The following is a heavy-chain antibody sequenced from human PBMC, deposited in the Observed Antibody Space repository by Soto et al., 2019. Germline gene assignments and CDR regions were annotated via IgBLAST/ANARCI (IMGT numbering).Heavy chain of an antibody. CDR1: GFTFSSYV. V-gene: IGHV3-30*18. J-gene: IGHJ3*02. Sequence: QVQLVQSGGGVVQPGRSLRLSCAASGFTFSSYVTHWVRQAPGKGLERVAVISHDGNNKYYADSVKGRFTISRDNSKNTLYLQMNSLTTEDTAVYYCAKGGPDCASTTCYLLVAFDIWGQGTMVTVSS. D-gene: IGHD2-2*01. CDR3: AKGGPDCASTTCYLLVAFDI. CDR2: ISHDGNNK.